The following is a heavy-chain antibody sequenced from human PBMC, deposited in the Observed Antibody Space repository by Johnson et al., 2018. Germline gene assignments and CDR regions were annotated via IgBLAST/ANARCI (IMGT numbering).Heavy chain of an antibody. V-gene: IGHV1-8*01. D-gene: IGHD1-26*01. J-gene: IGHJ1*01. CDR1: GYTFTSYD. Sequence: QVQLVESGAEVTKPGASVKVSCKASGYTFTSYDINWVRQATGHGLEWMGWMNPNSGNTGYAQKFQGRVTMTMNTCISTAYMELSSLRSEDTAVEYCARAIVGKGYFQHWGQGTLVTVSS. CDR2: MNPNSGNT. CDR3: ARAIVGKGYFQH.